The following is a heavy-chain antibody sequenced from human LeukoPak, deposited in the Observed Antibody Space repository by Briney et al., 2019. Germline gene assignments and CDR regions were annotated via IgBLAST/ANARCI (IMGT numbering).Heavy chain of an antibody. CDR2: IYYSGST. CDR1: GGSISSSSYY. D-gene: IGHD2-21*02. V-gene: IGHV4-39*01. Sequence: PSETLSLTCTVSGGSISSSSYYWGWIRQPPGKGLEGIGSIYYSGSTYYNPSLKSRVTISVDTSKNQCSLTLSSVTAADTAVYYCARREVVTAMLDYWGQGTLVTVSS. J-gene: IGHJ4*02. CDR3: ARREVVTAMLDY.